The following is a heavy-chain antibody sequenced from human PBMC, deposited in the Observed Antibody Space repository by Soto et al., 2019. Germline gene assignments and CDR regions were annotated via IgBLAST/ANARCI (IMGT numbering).Heavy chain of an antibody. CDR3: ARASDYYDSSGYYPHSAFDI. CDR2: IYYSGST. D-gene: IGHD3-22*01. Sequence: PSETLSLTCTVSGGSISSYYWSWIRQPPGKGLEWIGYIYYSGSTNYNPSLKSRVTISVDTSKNQFSLKLSSVTAADTAVYYCARASDYYDSSGYYPHSAFDIWGQGKMVTVSS. V-gene: IGHV4-59*01. J-gene: IGHJ3*02. CDR1: GGSISSYY.